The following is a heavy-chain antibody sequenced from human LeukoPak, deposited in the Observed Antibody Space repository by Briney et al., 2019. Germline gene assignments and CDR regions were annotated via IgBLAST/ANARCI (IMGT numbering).Heavy chain of an antibody. V-gene: IGHV3-48*03. CDR3: ARDGYHYYGSGTYFGYYYMDV. J-gene: IGHJ6*03. CDR1: GFTFSSYA. CDR2: ISGSGSAV. Sequence: PGGSLRLSCAASGFTFSSYAMNWVRQAPGKGLEWVSYISGSGSAVYYADSVKGRFTISRDNAKNSLYLQLISLRAEDTAVYYCARDGYHYYGSGTYFGYYYMDVWGKGTTVTISS. D-gene: IGHD3-10*01.